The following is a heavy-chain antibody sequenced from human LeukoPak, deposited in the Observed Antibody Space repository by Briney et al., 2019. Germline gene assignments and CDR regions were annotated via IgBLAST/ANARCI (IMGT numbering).Heavy chain of an antibody. V-gene: IGHV4-59*01. D-gene: IGHD3-10*01. Sequence: KSSETLSLTCTVSGGSISSYYWSWIRQPPGKGLEWIGYIYYSGDTNYNPSLQSRVTVSVDTSKNQFSLKLTSVTAADTAVYYCVRGPYGSGISNWFDPWGQGTQVIVSS. CDR3: VRGPYGSGISNWFDP. J-gene: IGHJ5*02. CDR1: GGSISSYY. CDR2: IYYSGDT.